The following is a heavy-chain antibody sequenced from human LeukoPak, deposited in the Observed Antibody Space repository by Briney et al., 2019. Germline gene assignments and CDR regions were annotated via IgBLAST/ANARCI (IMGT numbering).Heavy chain of an antibody. CDR2: ISYDGSNK. CDR3: AKLSGSQQIVDY. V-gene: IGHV3-30*18. J-gene: IGHJ4*02. CDR1: GFTFSSYG. D-gene: IGHD3-22*01. Sequence: RSLLLSCAASGFTFSSYGMHWVRPAPGKGLEGVAVISYDGSNKYYADSVKGRFTISRDNSKNTLYLQMNSLRAEDTAGYYCAKLSGSQQIVDYWGQGTLVTVSS.